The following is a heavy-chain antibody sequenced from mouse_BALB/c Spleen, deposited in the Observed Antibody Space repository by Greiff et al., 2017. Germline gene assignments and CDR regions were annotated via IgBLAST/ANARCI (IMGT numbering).Heavy chain of an antibody. Sequence: VQLVESGPGLVAPSQSLSITCTVSGFSLTSYGVHWVRQPPGKGLEWLGVIWAGGSTNYNSALMSRLSISKDNSKSQVFLKMNSLQTDDTAMYYCARANYYGSSSYYAMDYWGQGTSVTVSS. V-gene: IGHV2-9*02. CDR1: GFSLTSYG. D-gene: IGHD1-1*01. CDR3: ARANYYGSSSYYAMDY. J-gene: IGHJ4*01. CDR2: IWAGGST.